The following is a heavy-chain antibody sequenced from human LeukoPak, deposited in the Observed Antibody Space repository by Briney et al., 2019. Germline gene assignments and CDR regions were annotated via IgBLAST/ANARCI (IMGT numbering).Heavy chain of an antibody. Sequence: SETLSLTCTVSGGSISSYYWSWIRQPPGKGLEWLGYIYYSGSTNYNPSLKSRVTISVDTPKNQFSLMLSSVTAADTAVYDCARDCSGGSCWPFDYWGQGTLVTVSS. J-gene: IGHJ4*02. CDR2: IYYSGST. CDR1: GGSISSYY. V-gene: IGHV4-59*12. D-gene: IGHD2-15*01. CDR3: ARDCSGGSCWPFDY.